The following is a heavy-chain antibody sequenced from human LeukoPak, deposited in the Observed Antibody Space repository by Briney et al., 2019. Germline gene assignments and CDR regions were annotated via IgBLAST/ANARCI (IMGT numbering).Heavy chain of an antibody. J-gene: IGHJ6*03. CDR2: IYTSGST. D-gene: IGHD4-11*01. CDR1: GGSISSYY. CDR3: ATTTVTTEYYYYYYMDV. Sequence: KPAETLSLTCTVSGGSISSYYWSWIRQPAGKGLEWLGRIYTSGSTNYNPSLKSRVTISVAKSKNQFSLKLSSVTAADTAVYYCATTTVTTEYYYYYYMDVWGKGTTVTVSS. V-gene: IGHV4-4*07.